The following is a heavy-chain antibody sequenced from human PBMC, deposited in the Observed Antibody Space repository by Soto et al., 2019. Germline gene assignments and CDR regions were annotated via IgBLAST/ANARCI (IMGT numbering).Heavy chain of an antibody. J-gene: IGHJ6*02. CDR2: VYHSGST. CDR1: GDSISSDKW. V-gene: IGHV4-4*02. CDR3: ARGSRDDYYYYGMDV. Sequence: SETLSLTCAVSGDSISSDKWWSWVRQPPGKGLEWIGEVYHSGSTNYNPSLKSRVTISVDTSKNQFSLKLSSVTAADTAVYYCARGSRDDYYYYGMDVWGQGTTVTVS.